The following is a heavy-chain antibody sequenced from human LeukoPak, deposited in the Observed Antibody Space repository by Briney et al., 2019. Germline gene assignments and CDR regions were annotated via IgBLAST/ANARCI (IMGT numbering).Heavy chain of an antibody. CDR2: IHPGDSDI. CDR3: ARRTGATQPYFDY. V-gene: IGHV5-51*01. CDR1: GYRFTSYW. J-gene: IGHJ4*02. Sequence: GESLKISCQGSGYRFTSYWIDWVRQMPGKGLEWMGRIHPGDSDIRYNPSFQGQVTISADKSITTAYLQWSSLKASDTATYYCARRTGATQPYFDYWGQGTLVTVSS. D-gene: IGHD1-26*01.